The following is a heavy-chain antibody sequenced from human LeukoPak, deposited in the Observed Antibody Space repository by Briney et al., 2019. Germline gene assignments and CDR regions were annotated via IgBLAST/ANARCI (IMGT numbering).Heavy chain of an antibody. Sequence: GGSLRLSCAASRFTFSSNAMSWVRQAPGKGLEWVSSISSSSSYIYYADSVKGRFTISRDNAKNSLYLQMNSLRAEDTAVYYCARDPPSPYSSSSGVWYFDYWGQGTLVTVSS. CDR1: RFTFSSNA. D-gene: IGHD6-6*01. CDR2: ISSSSSYI. V-gene: IGHV3-21*01. J-gene: IGHJ4*02. CDR3: ARDPPSPYSSSSGVWYFDY.